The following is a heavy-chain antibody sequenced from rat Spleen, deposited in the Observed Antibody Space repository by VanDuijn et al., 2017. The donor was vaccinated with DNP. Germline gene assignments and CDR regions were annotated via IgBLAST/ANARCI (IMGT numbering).Heavy chain of an antibody. D-gene: IGHD1-12*03. J-gene: IGHJ3*01. Sequence: EVQVVESGGGFVQPGRSLKLSCAASGFTLNNYDMAWVRQAPKKGLEWVATISYDGSRTYYRDSVKGRFTISRDNAKTTLYLQMDSLRSEDTAAYYCSRSGDYFHDNWFAYWGQGTLVTVSS. V-gene: IGHV5-7*01. CDR1: GFTLNNYD. CDR3: SRSGDYFHDNWFAY. CDR2: ISYDGSRT.